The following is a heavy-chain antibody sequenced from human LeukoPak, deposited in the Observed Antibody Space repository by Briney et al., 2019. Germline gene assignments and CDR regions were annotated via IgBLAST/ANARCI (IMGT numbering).Heavy chain of an antibody. CDR1: GGSISSGGYY. Sequence: PSETLSLTCTVSGGSISSGGYYWSWIRRPPGKGLEWIGRIYTSGSTNCNPSLKSRVTMSVDTSKNQFSLKLSSVTAADTAVYYCARDQRTYYFDYWGQGTLVTVSS. CDR2: IYTSGST. J-gene: IGHJ4*02. V-gene: IGHV4-61*02. CDR3: ARDQRTYYFDY.